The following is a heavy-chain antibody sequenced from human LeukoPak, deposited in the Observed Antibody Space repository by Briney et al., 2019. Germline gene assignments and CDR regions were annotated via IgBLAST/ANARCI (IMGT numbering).Heavy chain of an antibody. CDR1: GITLSNYG. CDR3: ATDCSSTSCYKN. Sequence: GGSLRLSCAVSGITLSNYGMSWVRQAPGKGLEWVSYISSSSSTIYYADSVKGRFTISRDNAKNSLYLQMNSLRAEDTAVYYCATDCSSTSCYKNWGQGTLVTVSS. V-gene: IGHV3-48*04. D-gene: IGHD2-2*02. CDR2: ISSSSSTI. J-gene: IGHJ4*02.